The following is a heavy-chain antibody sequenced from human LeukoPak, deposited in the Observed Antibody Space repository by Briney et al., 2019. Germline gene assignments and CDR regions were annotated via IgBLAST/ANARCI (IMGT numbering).Heavy chain of an antibody. J-gene: IGHJ3*02. CDR2: ISSSSSYI. V-gene: IGHV3-21*04. D-gene: IGHD3-10*01. CDR3: AKTDGSGTAFDI. CDR1: GFTFSSYS. Sequence: GGSLRLSCAASGFTFSSYSMNWVRQAPGKGLEWVSSISSSSSYIYYADSVKGRFTISRDNAKNSLYLQMNSLRAEDTALYYCAKTDGSGTAFDIWGQGTMVTVSS.